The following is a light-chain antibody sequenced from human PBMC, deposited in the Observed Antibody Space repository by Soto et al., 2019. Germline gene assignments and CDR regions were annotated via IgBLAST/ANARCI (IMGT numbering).Light chain of an antibody. Sequence: QSVLTQPPPGSGAPGQRVTISCTGSSSNIGAGYDVHWYKQLPGTAPKLLIFGNNNRPSGVPDRFSGSKFGPSASLAITGLQDDDEADYYCQSYDRSLSGTVLGGGTKLTVL. J-gene: IGLJ3*02. CDR3: QSYDRSLSGTV. V-gene: IGLV1-40*01. CDR2: GNN. CDR1: SSNIGAGYD.